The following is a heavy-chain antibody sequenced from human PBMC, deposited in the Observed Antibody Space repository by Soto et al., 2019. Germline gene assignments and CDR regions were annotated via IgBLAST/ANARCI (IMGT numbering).Heavy chain of an antibody. CDR3: ASQTSGGGGRCSTLIGCYGMDV. J-gene: IGHJ6*02. D-gene: IGHD2-15*01. CDR1: GYTFTTYY. V-gene: IGHV1-46*01. Sequence: QGQLVQSGAEVKRPGASVKISCQSSGYTFTTYYIHWVRQAPGQGLEWMGIINPGGATLTNAQKFQGGVTMMRDTTTSTVYMALRSLTSDDTAVYYCASQTSGGGGRCSTLIGCYGMDVWGQGTPVTVSS. CDR2: INPGGATL.